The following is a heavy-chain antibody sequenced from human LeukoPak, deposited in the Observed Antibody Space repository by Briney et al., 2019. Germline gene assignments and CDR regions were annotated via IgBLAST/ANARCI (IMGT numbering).Heavy chain of an antibody. CDR3: ARGQRLAN. J-gene: IGHJ4*02. CDR1: GASISSDNYY. D-gene: IGHD6-25*01. V-gene: IGHV4-39*01. Sequence: SETLSLTCTVSGASISSDNYYWGWIRQPPGKGLEWIGNIYYSGSTYYNPSLKSRVTISIDTSKNQFSLKLSSVTAADTAVYYCARGQRLANWGQGTLVTVSS. CDR2: IYYSGST.